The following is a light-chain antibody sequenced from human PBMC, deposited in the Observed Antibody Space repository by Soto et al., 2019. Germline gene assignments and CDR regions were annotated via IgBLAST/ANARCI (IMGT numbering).Light chain of an antibody. Sequence: DIQMTQSPSTLSASVGDRVTITCRASQYINNWLAWYQQKPGKAPKILIYRASSLESGVPSRFSGSGSGTEFTLTISSLQPDDFATYYCQQYNNYWTFGQGTKVEIK. CDR3: QQYNNYWT. J-gene: IGKJ1*01. CDR1: QYINNW. CDR2: RAS. V-gene: IGKV1-5*03.